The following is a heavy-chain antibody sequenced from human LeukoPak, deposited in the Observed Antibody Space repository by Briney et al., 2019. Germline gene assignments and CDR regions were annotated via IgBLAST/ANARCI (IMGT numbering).Heavy chain of an antibody. CDR2: MNPNSGNT. J-gene: IGHJ3*02. D-gene: IGHD3-16*02. CDR1: GYTFTSYD. CDR3: AGEGVTFGGVIVAYDAFDI. Sequence: ASVKVSCKASGYTFTSYDINWVRQATGQGLEWMGWMNPNSGNTSYAQKFQGRVTMTRNTSISTAYMELSSLRSEDTAVYYCAGEGVTFGGVIVAYDAFDIWGQGTLVTVSS. V-gene: IGHV1-8*01.